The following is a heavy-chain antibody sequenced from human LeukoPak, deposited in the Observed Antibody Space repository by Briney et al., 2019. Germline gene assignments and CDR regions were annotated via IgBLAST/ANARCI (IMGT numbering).Heavy chain of an antibody. D-gene: IGHD3-10*01. CDR3: ARHSGIIQAFDY. V-gene: IGHV5-51*01. Sequence: GESLKISCKGSGYSFTSYWIGWGRQMPGKGPGWMGIIYPGDSDTRYSPSFQGQVTISANKSISTAYLQWSSLKASDSAMYYCARHSGIIQAFDYWGQGTLVTVSS. CDR1: GYSFTSYW. CDR2: IYPGDSDT. J-gene: IGHJ4*02.